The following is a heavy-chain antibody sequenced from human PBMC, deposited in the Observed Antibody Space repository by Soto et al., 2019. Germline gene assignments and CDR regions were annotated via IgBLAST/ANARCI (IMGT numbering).Heavy chain of an antibody. V-gene: IGHV4-4*02. J-gene: IGHJ4*02. D-gene: IGHD6-13*01. CDR1: GLSISSGDW. CDR3: ARDQGSHPGD. Sequence: QVQLQESGPGLVRPSGTVSLTCAVSGLSISSGDWWSWVRQPSGKGLEWIGEIHHSGSTNYNPSLKSRVTMSVVPSKDLFSLTLTSVTAADTAFYYCARDQGSHPGDWGQGTLVSVSS. CDR2: IHHSGST.